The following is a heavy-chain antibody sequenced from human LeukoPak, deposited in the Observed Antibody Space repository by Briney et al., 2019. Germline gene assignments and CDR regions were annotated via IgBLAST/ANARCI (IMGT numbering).Heavy chain of an antibody. CDR1: GFTLDYYG. Sequence: GGSLRLSCAASGFTLDYYGMSWVRQAPGKGLEWVSGINWNGGSTGYADSVKGRFTISRDNAKNSLYLQMNSLRAEDTALYYCASGSGGLGSGWYYYWGQGTLVTVSS. J-gene: IGHJ4*02. V-gene: IGHV3-20*04. CDR2: INWNGGST. D-gene: IGHD6-19*01. CDR3: ASGSGGLGSGWYYY.